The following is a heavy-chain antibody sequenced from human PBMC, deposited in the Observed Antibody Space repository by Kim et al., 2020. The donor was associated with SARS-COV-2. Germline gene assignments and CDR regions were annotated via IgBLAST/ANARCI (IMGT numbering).Heavy chain of an antibody. J-gene: IGHJ4*02. CDR2: TNEDGTTT. CDR3: ARDLSGAGDF. V-gene: IGHV3-74*01. Sequence: GGSLRLSFAASGFSFSMYWMHWVRQAPGKGLVWVSRTNEDGTTTNYAVSVKGRFTISRDNAETTLYLQMNRLTADDTAVYYCARDLSGAGDFWGQGTLVT. CDR1: GFSFSMYW. D-gene: IGHD3-10*01.